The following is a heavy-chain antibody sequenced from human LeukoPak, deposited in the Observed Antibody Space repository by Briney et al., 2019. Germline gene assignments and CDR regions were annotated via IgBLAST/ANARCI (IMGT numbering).Heavy chain of an antibody. Sequence: GGSLRLSCAASGFTFSNYGMNWVRQAPGKGLEWVAFIRYDGSNKYYADSVKGRFTISRDNSKNTLYLQMNSLRAEDTAVYYCAKDQGFSRYYFDYWGQGTLVTVSS. V-gene: IGHV3-30*02. J-gene: IGHJ4*02. CDR2: IRYDGSNK. CDR1: GFTFSNYG. CDR3: AKDQGFSRYYFDY.